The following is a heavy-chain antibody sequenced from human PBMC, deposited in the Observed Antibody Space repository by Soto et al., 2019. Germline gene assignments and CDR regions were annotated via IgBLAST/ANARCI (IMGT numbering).Heavy chain of an antibody. CDR1: GFTFSSYD. V-gene: IGHV3-13*01. CDR2: IGTAGDT. CDR3: ARARRYYYDSSPYFDY. Sequence: LRLSCAASGFTFSSYDMHWVRQATGKGLEWVSAIGTAGDTYYPGSVKGRFTISRENAKNSLYLQMNSLRAGDTAVYYCARARRYYYDSSPYFDYWGQGTLVTVSS. J-gene: IGHJ4*02. D-gene: IGHD3-22*01.